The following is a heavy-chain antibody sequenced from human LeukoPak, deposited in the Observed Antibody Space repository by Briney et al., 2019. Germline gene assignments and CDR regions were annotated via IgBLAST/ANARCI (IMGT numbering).Heavy chain of an antibody. CDR2: IYTSGST. CDR1: GGSISSYY. Sequence: SETLSLTCTVSGGSISSYYWSWLRQPAGKGLEWIGRIYTSGSTNYNPSLKSRVTMSVDTSKSQFSLKLSTVTAADTAVYYGARDNYGDYGNAFDIWGQGTMVTVSS. CDR3: ARDNYGDYGNAFDI. J-gene: IGHJ3*02. V-gene: IGHV4-4*07. D-gene: IGHD4-17*01.